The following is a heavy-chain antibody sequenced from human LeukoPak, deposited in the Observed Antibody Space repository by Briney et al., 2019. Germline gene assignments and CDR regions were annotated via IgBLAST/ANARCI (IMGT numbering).Heavy chain of an antibody. CDR2: IYHSGST. CDR3: ASIAGGSGSYLSY. J-gene: IGHJ4*02. V-gene: IGHV4-38-2*02. CDR1: GYSISSGYY. D-gene: IGHD3-10*01. Sequence: SETLSLTCTVSGYSISSGYYWGWIRQPPGKGLEWIGSIYHSGSTYYNPSLKSRVTISVDTSKNQFSLKLSSVTAADTAVYYCASIAGGSGSYLSYWGQGTLVTVSS.